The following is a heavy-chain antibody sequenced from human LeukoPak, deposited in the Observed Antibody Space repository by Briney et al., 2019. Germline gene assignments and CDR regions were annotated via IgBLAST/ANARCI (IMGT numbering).Heavy chain of an antibody. CDR1: GYTFTGYY. V-gene: IGHV1-2*02. CDR3: ARGAYGSGWYFFDY. D-gene: IGHD6-19*01. Sequence: ASLKVSCKASGYTFTGYYFHWVRQAPGQGPEWMGWINPRTGGPNYAQKFQGRVTMTRDTSISTAYMELSRLTSDDTAVYYCARGAYGSGWYFFDYWGQGTLVTVSS. J-gene: IGHJ4*02. CDR2: INPRTGGP.